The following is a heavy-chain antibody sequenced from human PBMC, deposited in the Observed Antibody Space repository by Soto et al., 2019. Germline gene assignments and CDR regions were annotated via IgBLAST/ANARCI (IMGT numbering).Heavy chain of an antibody. CDR1: GGSISSGGYY. V-gene: IGHV4-31*03. D-gene: IGHD3-22*01. Sequence: QVQLQESGPGLVKPSQTLSLTCTVSGGSISSGGYYWSWIRQHPGKGLEWIGYIYYSGSTYYNPSLKSRVTLSVDTSKNQFSLKLSSVTAADTAVYYCARGRVDDRSGYMGREDSWGQGPLVTVSS. J-gene: IGHJ4*02. CDR2: IYYSGST. CDR3: ARGRVDDRSGYMGREDS.